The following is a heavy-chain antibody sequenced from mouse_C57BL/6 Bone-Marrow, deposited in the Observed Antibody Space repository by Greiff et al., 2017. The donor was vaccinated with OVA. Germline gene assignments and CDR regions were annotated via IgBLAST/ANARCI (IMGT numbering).Heavy chain of an antibody. Sequence: EVKLQQSGAELVRPGASVKLSCTASGFNIKDDYMHWVKQRPEQGLEWIGWIDPENGDTEYASKFQGKATITADTSSNTAYLQLSSLTSEDTAVYYCTTANNPYAMDYWGQGTSVTVSS. J-gene: IGHJ4*01. CDR1: GFNIKDDY. V-gene: IGHV14-4*01. CDR3: TTANNPYAMDY. D-gene: IGHD1-3*01. CDR2: IDPENGDT.